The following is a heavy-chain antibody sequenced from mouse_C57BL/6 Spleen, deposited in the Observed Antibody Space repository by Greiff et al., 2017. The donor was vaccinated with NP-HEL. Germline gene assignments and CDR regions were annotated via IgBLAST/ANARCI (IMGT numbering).Heavy chain of an antibody. J-gene: IGHJ3*01. CDR2: ISSGSSTI. Sequence: EVQGVESGGGLVKPGGSLKLSCAASGFTFSDYGMHWVRQAPEKGLEWVAYISSGSSTIYYADTVKGRFTISGDNAKNTLFLQMTSLRSEDTAMYYCARDITTVVGRGFAYWGQGTLVTVSA. V-gene: IGHV5-17*01. D-gene: IGHD1-1*01. CDR1: GFTFSDYG. CDR3: ARDITTVVGRGFAY.